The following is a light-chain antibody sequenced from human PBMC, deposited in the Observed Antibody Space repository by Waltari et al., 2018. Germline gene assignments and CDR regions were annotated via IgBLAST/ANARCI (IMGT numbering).Light chain of an antibody. Sequence: AIRITQSPSSLSASTGDRVTITCRASQSISSYLAWYQQKPGKAPKVLSYAASTLQSGVPSRFSGSGSGTDFTLTISCLQSEDFAIYYCQQYYSSPATFGQGTKVEIK. CDR2: AAS. J-gene: IGKJ1*01. CDR1: QSISSY. CDR3: QQYYSSPAT. V-gene: IGKV1-8*01.